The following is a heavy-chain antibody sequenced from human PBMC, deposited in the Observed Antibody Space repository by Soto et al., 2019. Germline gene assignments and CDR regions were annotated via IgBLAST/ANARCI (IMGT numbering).Heavy chain of an antibody. J-gene: IGHJ4*02. D-gene: IGHD3-16*02. Sequence: QVQLQESGPGLVKPSQTLSLTCTVSGGSISSGGYYWSWIRQHPGKGLEWIGYIYYSGSTYYNPSLKSRVTISVDTSKNQCSLKLSSVTAADTAVYYCARALTFGGVIVRGTYYFDYWGQGTLVTVSS. CDR3: ARALTFGGVIVRGTYYFDY. CDR1: GGSISSGGYY. CDR2: IYYSGST. V-gene: IGHV4-31*03.